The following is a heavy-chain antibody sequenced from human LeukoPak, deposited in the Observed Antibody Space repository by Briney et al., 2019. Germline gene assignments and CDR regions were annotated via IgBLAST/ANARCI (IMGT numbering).Heavy chain of an antibody. CDR3: ARDRKYSGYDGGFDP. Sequence: SETLSLTCTVSGGSISSSSYYWGWIRQPPGKGLGWIGSIYYSGSTYYNPSLKSRVTISVDTSKNQFSLKLSSVTAADTAVYYCARDRKYSGYDGGFDPWGQGTLVTVSS. J-gene: IGHJ5*02. CDR1: GGSISSSSYY. D-gene: IGHD5-12*01. CDR2: IYYSGST. V-gene: IGHV4-39*07.